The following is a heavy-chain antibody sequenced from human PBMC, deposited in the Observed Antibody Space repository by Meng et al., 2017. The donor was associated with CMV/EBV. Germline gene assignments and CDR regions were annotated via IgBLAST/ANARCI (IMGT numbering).Heavy chain of an antibody. CDR2: INHSGST. D-gene: IGHD3-3*01. J-gene: IGHJ6*02. V-gene: IGHV4-34*01. Sequence: SETLSLTCAVYGGSFSGYYWSWIRQPPGKGLEWIGEINHSGSTNYNPSLKSRVTISVHTSKNQFSLKLSSVTAADTAVYYCARGHYWSGYSYYYYGMDVWGQGTTVTVSS. CDR3: ARGHYWSGYSYYYYGMDV. CDR1: GGSFSGYY.